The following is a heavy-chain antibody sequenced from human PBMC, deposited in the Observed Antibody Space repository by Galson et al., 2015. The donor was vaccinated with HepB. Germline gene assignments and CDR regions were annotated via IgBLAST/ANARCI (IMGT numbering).Heavy chain of an antibody. J-gene: IGHJ6*02. CDR2: IIPISGGT. V-gene: IGHV1-2*02. D-gene: IGHD3-16*01. CDR3: AREIKGAYYGMDV. CDR1: GGTFSSYA. Sequence: SVKVSCKASGGTFSSYAISWVRQAPGQGLEWMGGIIPISGGTNYAQKFQGRVTMTRDTSISTAYMELSRLRSDDTAVYYCAREIKGAYYGMDVWGQGTTVTVSS.